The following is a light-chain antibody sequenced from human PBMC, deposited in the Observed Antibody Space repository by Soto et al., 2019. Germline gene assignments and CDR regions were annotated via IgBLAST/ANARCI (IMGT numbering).Light chain of an antibody. Sequence: QSALNHPASLSGSPGQSITISCTGKSRDVGGYNYVSWYQQHPGKAPKLTIYDVSNRPSGVSNRFSGSKSGNTASLTISGLQNEDEADYYCSSYTSSSTRVFGTGTRSPS. CDR2: DVS. J-gene: IGLJ1*01. CDR3: SSYTSSSTRV. V-gene: IGLV2-14*03. CDR1: SRDVGGYNY.